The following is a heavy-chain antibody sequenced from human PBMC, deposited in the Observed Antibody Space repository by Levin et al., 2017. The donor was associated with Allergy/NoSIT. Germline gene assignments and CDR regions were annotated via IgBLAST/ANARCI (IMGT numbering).Heavy chain of an antibody. CDR1: GYTFTTYY. J-gene: IGHJ4*02. CDR3: ARDEGTRRHFDY. D-gene: IGHD1-7*01. Sequence: ASVKVSCKASGYTFTTYYMHWVRQAPGQGLEWLGIIIPSDGSTSYAQKFQGRVIMTRDTSTSTVYMELGSLRSEDTAVYYCARDEGTRRHFDYWGQGTLVTVSS. CDR2: IIPSDGST. V-gene: IGHV1-46*01.